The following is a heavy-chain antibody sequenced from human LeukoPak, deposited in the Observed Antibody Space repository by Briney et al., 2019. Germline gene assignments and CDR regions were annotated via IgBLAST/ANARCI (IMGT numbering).Heavy chain of an antibody. V-gene: IGHV3-48*04. CDR1: GFTFSSYS. CDR2: ISSSSSTI. D-gene: IGHD1-26*01. J-gene: IGHJ4*02. Sequence: GGSLRLSFAASGFTFSSYSMNWVRQAPGKGLEWVSYISSSSSTIYYADSVKGRFTISRDNAKNSLYLQMNSLRAEDTAVYYCAREAVGLRFHFDYWGQGTLVTVSS. CDR3: AREAVGLRFHFDY.